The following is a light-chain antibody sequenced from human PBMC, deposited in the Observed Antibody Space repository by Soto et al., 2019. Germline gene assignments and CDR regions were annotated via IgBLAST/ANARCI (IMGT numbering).Light chain of an antibody. CDR3: LQHNSYPRT. Sequence: DIQMTQSPSSLSASVGDRVTITCRASQGIRTALGWYQQKPGKAPKRLIYSASSLQSGVPSRFSGSGSGRELPLTISRLQPEDFATYYCLQHNSYPRTFGQGTKVEIK. J-gene: IGKJ1*01. V-gene: IGKV1-17*01. CDR1: QGIRTA. CDR2: SAS.